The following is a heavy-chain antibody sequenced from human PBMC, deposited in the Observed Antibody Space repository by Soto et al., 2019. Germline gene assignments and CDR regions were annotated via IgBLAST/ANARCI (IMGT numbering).Heavy chain of an antibody. V-gene: IGHV4-34*01. Sequence: QVQLQQWGAGLLKPSETLSLTCAVYGGSLSGYYRSWIRQPPGKALEWIGEINYSGNTNYNPSLKSRVTISVDTSKNHLFLNLSSVTAADTAMYYCARHHVRGRTIAGAAEFWGQGTLVTVSS. CDR1: GGSLSGYY. D-gene: IGHD1-26*01. CDR2: INYSGNT. CDR3: ARHHVRGRTIAGAAEF. J-gene: IGHJ4*02.